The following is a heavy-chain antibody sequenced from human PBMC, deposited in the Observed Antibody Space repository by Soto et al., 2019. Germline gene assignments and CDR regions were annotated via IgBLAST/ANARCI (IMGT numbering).Heavy chain of an antibody. CDR3: ARGWQEMATSPSRTPFGY. CDR2: ISSSSSTI. J-gene: IGHJ4*02. Sequence: GGSLRLSCAASGFTFSSYSMNWVRQAPGKGLEWVSYISSSSSTIYYADSVKGRFTISRDNAKNSLYLQMNSLRDEDTAVYYCARGWQEMATSPSRTPFGYWGQGTLVTVSS. D-gene: IGHD5-12*01. CDR1: GFTFSSYS. V-gene: IGHV3-48*02.